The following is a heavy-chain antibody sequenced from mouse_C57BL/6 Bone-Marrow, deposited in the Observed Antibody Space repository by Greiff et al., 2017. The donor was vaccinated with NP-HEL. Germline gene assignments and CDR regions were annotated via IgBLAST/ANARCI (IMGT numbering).Heavy chain of an antibody. J-gene: IGHJ3*01. CDR3: ARRGNIYRKVLFAY. D-gene: IGHD2-14*01. V-gene: IGHV1-69*01. CDR1: GYTFTSYW. CDR2: IDPSDSYT. Sequence: QVQLQQPGAELVMPGASVKLSCKASGYTFTSYWMHWVKQRPGQGLEWIGEIDPSDSYTNYNQKFKGKSTLTVDKSSSTAYMQLSSLTSEDSAVYYCARRGNIYRKVLFAYWGQGTLVTVSA.